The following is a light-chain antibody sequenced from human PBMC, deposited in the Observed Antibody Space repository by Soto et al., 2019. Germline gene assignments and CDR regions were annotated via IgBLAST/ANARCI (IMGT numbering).Light chain of an antibody. Sequence: QSALTLPPSASGTPGQRVTISSSGSSSNIGSNYVYWYQQLPGTAPKLLIYRNNQRPSGVPDRFSGSKSGTSASLAISGLRSEDEADYYCAAWDDSLSVFYVFGTGT. J-gene: IGLJ1*01. CDR3: AAWDDSLSVFYV. CDR2: RNN. V-gene: IGLV1-47*01. CDR1: SSNIGSNY.